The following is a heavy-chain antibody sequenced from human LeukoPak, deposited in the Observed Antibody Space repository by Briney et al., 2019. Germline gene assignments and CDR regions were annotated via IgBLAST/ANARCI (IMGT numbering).Heavy chain of an antibody. J-gene: IGHJ6*02. CDR2: ISSSGSTI. Sequence: PGGSLRLSCAASGFTFSDYYMSWIRQAPGKGLEWVSYISSSGSTIYYADSVKGRFTISRDNAKNSLYLQMNSLRAEDTAAYYCARAGCSSTSCYLNYYYYGMDVWGQGTTVTVSS. D-gene: IGHD2-2*01. CDR1: GFTFSDYY. V-gene: IGHV3-11*01. CDR3: ARAGCSSTSCYLNYYYYGMDV.